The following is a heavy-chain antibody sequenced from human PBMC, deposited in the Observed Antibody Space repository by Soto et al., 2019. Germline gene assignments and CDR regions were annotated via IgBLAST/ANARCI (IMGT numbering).Heavy chain of an antibody. D-gene: IGHD1-7*01. V-gene: IGHV4-59*02. J-gene: IGHJ5*02. Sequence: QVQLQQSGPGLVRPSETLSLSCSVSGASVSSYYWSWVRQPPGKGLEWIGYIYYIGAYNYNPSLKSRVTISVDTSKNQFSLKLTSVTAADTAVYYCARTPETSDWFDPWGQGTLVTVSS. CDR1: GASVSSYY. CDR3: ARTPETSDWFDP. CDR2: IYYIGAY.